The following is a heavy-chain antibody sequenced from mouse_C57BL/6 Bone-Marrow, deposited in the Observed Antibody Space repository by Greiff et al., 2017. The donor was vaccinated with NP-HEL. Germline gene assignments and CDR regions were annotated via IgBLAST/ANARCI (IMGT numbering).Heavy chain of an antibody. Sequence: VQLQQSGAELARPGASVKLSCKASGYTFTSYGISWVKQRTGQGLEWIGEIYPRSGNTYYNEKFKGKATLTADKSSSKAYMELRSLTSEDSAVXFCARESGCAWFAYWGQGTLVTVSA. CDR1: GYTFTSYG. D-gene: IGHD1-2*01. CDR3: ARESGCAWFAY. V-gene: IGHV1-81*01. J-gene: IGHJ3*01. CDR2: IYPRSGNT.